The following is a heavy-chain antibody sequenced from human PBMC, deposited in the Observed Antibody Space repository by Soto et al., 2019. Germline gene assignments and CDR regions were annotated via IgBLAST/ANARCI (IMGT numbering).Heavy chain of an antibody. CDR1: GDFISSDY. CDR3: AKGGQHLGWFDP. V-gene: IGHV4-59*01. D-gene: IGHD1-26*01. CDR2: FHNIGNM. Sequence: QVQLQESGPGLVKPSETLSLNCTVSGDFISSDYWSWIRQTPGGGLEWIAYFHNIGNMNYNPSLKSRATISVDTAKNQFSLRLTSVTTADTAVYYCAKGGQHLGWFDPWGQGTLVTVSS. J-gene: IGHJ5*02.